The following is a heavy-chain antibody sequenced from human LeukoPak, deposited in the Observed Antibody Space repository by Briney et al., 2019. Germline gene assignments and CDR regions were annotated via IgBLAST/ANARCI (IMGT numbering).Heavy chain of an antibody. J-gene: IGHJ4*02. Sequence: ASVKVSCKASGYTFTGYYMHWVRQAPGQGLEWMGWINPNSGGTNYAQKFQGRVTMTRDTSISTAYMELSRLRSDDTAVYYCARDTVMLYYFDYWGQGTLVTVSS. CDR2: INPNSGGT. V-gene: IGHV1-2*02. CDR3: ARDTVMLYYFDY. CDR1: GYTFTGYY. D-gene: IGHD4-17*01.